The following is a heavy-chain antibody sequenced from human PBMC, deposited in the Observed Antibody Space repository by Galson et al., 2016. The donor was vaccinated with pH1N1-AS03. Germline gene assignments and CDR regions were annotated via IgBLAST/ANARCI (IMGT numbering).Heavy chain of an antibody. J-gene: IGHJ4*02. CDR3: TATYCSSRDHCYYY. CDR2: IKSKTDGGTI. D-gene: IGHD2-2*01. Sequence: SLRLSCAASGFTFNNAWMSWVRQAPGKGLEWVGRIKSKTDGGTIDYAAPAKGRFTISRHDSIDTLFLQMSSLKTEDTAVYYCTATYCSSRDHCYYYWGQGTLVTVSS. V-gene: IGHV3-15*01. CDR1: GFTFNNAW.